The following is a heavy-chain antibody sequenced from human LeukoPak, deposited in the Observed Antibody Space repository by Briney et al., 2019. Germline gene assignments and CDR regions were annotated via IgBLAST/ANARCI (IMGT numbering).Heavy chain of an antibody. D-gene: IGHD5-12*01. J-gene: IGHJ4*02. CDR2: ISGSSDST. V-gene: IGHV3-23*01. Sequence: GGSLRLSCAASGFTFSNYAMSWVRHALGKGLEWVSAISGSSDSTFYADSEESRFTISRDNSKNTLYLQMSGLRGEDTVVYCCTTEDLLGYDGAMLDFWGQGTLVTVS. CDR1: GFTFSNYA. CDR3: TTEDLLGYDGAMLDF.